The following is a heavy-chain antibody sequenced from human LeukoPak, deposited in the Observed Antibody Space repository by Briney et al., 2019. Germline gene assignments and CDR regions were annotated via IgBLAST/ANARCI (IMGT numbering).Heavy chain of an antibody. CDR1: GYSISSGYY. D-gene: IGHD3-10*01. J-gene: IGHJ4*02. CDR2: IYHSGST. Sequence: SETLSLTCTVSGYSISSGYYWGWIRQPPGKGLEWIGSIYHSGSTYYNPSLKSRVSISVDTSKSQFSLQLSSVTAADTAVYYCARSKEKYYYGSGSPFDYWGQGTLVTVSS. V-gene: IGHV4-38-2*02. CDR3: ARSKEKYYYGSGSPFDY.